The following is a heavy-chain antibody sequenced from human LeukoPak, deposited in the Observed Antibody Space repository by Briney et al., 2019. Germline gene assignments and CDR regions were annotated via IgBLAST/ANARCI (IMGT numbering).Heavy chain of an antibody. D-gene: IGHD3-22*01. V-gene: IGHV3-30*18. CDR2: ISYDGSNK. J-gene: IGHJ6*02. Sequence: PGGSLRLSCAASGFTFSSYGMHWVRQAPGKGLEWVAVISYDGSNKYYADSVKGRFTISRDNSKNTLYLQMNSLRAEDTAVYYCAKDITMIVVVITTRYYYYGMDVWGQGTTVTVSS. CDR1: GFTFSSYG. CDR3: AKDITMIVVVITTRYYYYGMDV.